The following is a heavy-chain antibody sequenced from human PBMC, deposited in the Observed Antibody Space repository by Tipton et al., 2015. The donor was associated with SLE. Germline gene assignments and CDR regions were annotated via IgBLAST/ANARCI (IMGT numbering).Heavy chain of an antibody. CDR2: IYYSGSI. J-gene: IGHJ6*03. CDR1: GGSISSYY. V-gene: IGHV4-59*01. Sequence: LRLSCTVSGGSISSYYWSWIRQPPGKGLEWIGYIYYSGSINYNPSLKSRVTISVDTSKNQFSLKLSSVTAADTAVYYCARGYYYMDVWGKGTTVTVSS. CDR3: ARGYYYMDV.